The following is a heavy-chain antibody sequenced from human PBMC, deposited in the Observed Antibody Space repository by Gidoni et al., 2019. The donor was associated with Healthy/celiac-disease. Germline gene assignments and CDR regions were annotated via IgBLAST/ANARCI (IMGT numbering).Heavy chain of an antibody. J-gene: IGHJ3*02. CDR1: GFTFSSYA. CDR2: ISGSGGST. CDR3: AKGHNAFDI. Sequence: EVQLLESGGGLVQPVGSLRLSFAASGFTFSSYAMSWVRQSPGKGREWVSAISGSGGSTYYADSVKGRFTISRDNSKNTLYLKMNSLRAEETDVYYCAKGHNAFDIWGQGTMVTVSS. V-gene: IGHV3-23*01.